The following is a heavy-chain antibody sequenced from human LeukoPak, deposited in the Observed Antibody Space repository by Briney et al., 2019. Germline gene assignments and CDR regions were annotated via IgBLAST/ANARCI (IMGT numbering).Heavy chain of an antibody. CDR1: GYSFTSYW. V-gene: IGHV5-51*01. D-gene: IGHD3-3*01. Sequence: GESLKISCKGSGYSFTSYWIGWVRQMPGKGLEWMGIIYPGDSDTRYSPSFQGQVTISADKSISTAYLQWSSLKASDTAMYYCARSDSDFWSGYSRAMDVSGKGTTVTVSS. J-gene: IGHJ6*04. CDR2: IYPGDSDT. CDR3: ARSDSDFWSGYSRAMDV.